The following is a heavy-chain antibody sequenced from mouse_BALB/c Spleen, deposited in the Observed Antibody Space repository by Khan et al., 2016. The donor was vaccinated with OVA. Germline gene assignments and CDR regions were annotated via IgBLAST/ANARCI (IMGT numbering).Heavy chain of an antibody. Sequence: VQLKQSGPGLVKPSQSLSLTCTVTVYSITSDYAWNWLRQFPGNKLEWMGYISYSGNTKYNPSLKSRISITRDTSKNQFFLQLNFVTIEDTATYYCARIQGGDFDYWGQGTTLTVSS. CDR3: ARIQGGDFDY. V-gene: IGHV3-2*02. CDR2: ISYSGNT. D-gene: IGHD3-2*02. J-gene: IGHJ2*01. CDR1: VYSITSDYA.